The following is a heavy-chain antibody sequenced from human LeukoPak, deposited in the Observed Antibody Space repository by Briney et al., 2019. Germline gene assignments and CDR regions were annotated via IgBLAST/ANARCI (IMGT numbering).Heavy chain of an antibody. Sequence: GGSLRLSCAASGFTFSSYWMHWVRQAPGKGLVWVSRINTDGSTTNYADSVKGRFTISRDNAKNILYLQMNSLRAEDTAVYYCAKESQAKLPAAAGVDPWGQGTLVTVSS. V-gene: IGHV3-74*01. CDR2: INTDGSTT. D-gene: IGHD6-13*01. CDR3: AKESQAKLPAAAGVDP. J-gene: IGHJ5*02. CDR1: GFTFSSYW.